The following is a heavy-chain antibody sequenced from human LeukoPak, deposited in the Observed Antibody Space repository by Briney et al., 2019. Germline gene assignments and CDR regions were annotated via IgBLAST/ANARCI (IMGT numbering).Heavy chain of an antibody. V-gene: IGHV3-7*01. CDR2: IKPDGSPG. D-gene: IGHD6-13*01. J-gene: IGHJ3*01. Sequence: GGSLRLSCAASGFTISGYWMTWVRQAPGKGLEWVANIKPDGSPGLQLGSVRGRFTVSRDNAKNSVYLQMNSLRADDTRVYYCARSNGHLSSWDMDVWGQGTMVTVSS. CDR1: GFTISGYW. CDR3: ARSNGHLSSWDMDV.